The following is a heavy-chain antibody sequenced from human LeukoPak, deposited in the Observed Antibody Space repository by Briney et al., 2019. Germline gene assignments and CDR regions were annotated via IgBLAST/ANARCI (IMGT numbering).Heavy chain of an antibody. Sequence: ASVKVSCKASGYTFTGYYMHWVRQAPGQGLEWMGWINPNSGGTNYVQKFQGGVTMTRDTSISTAYMELSRLRSDDTAVYYCARDRDSRWLHTEYYFDYWGQGTLVTVSS. J-gene: IGHJ4*02. V-gene: IGHV1-2*02. CDR1: GYTFTGYY. D-gene: IGHD5-24*01. CDR3: ARDRDSRWLHTEYYFDY. CDR2: INPNSGGT.